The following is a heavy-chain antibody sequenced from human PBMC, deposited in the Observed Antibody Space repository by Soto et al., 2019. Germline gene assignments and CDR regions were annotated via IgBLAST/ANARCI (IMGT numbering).Heavy chain of an antibody. CDR2: FDPEDGET. CDR3: ATWGSCYYYTPYYYYYYGMDV. Sequence: ASVKVSCKVSGYTLTELSMHWVRQAPGKGLEWMGGFDPEDGETIYAQKLQGRVTMTEDTSTDTAYMELSSLRSEDTAVYYCATWGSCYYYTPYYYYYYGMDVWGQATTVTVCS. V-gene: IGHV1-24*01. D-gene: IGHD3-22*01. J-gene: IGHJ6*02. CDR1: GYTLTELS.